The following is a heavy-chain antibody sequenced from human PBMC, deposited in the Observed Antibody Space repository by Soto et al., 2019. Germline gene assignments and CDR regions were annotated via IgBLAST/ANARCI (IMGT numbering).Heavy chain of an antibody. CDR1: GYTFTTYG. Sequence: QVQLVQSGAEVKKPGASVKVSCKASGYTFTTYGISWVRQAPGQGLEWMGWISAYNGNTKYAQKPQGRVTMTTSTATSTAYTELRCLTSDDTAVSYCARDSAPVDYWGQGTLVTVSS. CDR2: ISAYNGNT. V-gene: IGHV1-18*01. CDR3: ARDSAPVDY. J-gene: IGHJ4*02.